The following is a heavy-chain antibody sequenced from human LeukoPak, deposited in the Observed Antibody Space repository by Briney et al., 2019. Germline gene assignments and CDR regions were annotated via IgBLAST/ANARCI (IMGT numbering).Heavy chain of an antibody. Sequence: PGGSLRLSCAASGFTFSNYGMHWVRQAPGKGLEWVAFIRYDGNNKYYADSVKGRFTISRDNSKKTLYLQMNSLRAEDTAVFYCAKDRGSSSSRYFDYWGQGTLVTVSS. CDR2: IRYDGNNK. CDR3: AKDRGSSSSRYFDY. J-gene: IGHJ4*02. CDR1: GFTFSNYG. V-gene: IGHV3-30*02. D-gene: IGHD6-6*01.